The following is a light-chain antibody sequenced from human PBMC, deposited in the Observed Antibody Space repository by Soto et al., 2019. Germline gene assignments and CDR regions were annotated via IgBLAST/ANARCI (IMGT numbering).Light chain of an antibody. Sequence: QSVLTQPPSVSGAPGQRVTISCTGSSSHIGAGYDVHWYQQLPGTAPKLLIYGNINRPSGVPDRFSGSKSGTSASLAITGLQAEDEADYYCQSYDSSLSGSVFGGGTKVTVL. CDR1: SSHIGAGYD. CDR3: QSYDSSLSGSV. J-gene: IGLJ3*02. V-gene: IGLV1-40*01. CDR2: GNI.